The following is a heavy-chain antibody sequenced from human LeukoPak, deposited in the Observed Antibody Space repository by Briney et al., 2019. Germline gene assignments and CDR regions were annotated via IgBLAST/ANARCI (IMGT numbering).Heavy chain of an antibody. J-gene: IGHJ6*02. Sequence: ASVRVSCKASGYTFTSYGISWVRQAPGQGLEWMGWISAYNGNTNYAQKLQGRVTMTTDTSTSTAYMELRSLRSDDTAVYYCARDDIVVVPAATNYYYYYGMDVWGQGTTVTVSS. V-gene: IGHV1-18*01. CDR2: ISAYNGNT. CDR3: ARDDIVVVPAATNYYYYYGMDV. CDR1: GYTFTSYG. D-gene: IGHD2-2*01.